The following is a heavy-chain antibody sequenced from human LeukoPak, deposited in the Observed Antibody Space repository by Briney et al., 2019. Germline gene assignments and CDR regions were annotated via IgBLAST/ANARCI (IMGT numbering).Heavy chain of an antibody. D-gene: IGHD6-6*01. J-gene: IGHJ5*02. Sequence: SVKVSCKASGGTFGSYAISWVRQAPGQGLEWMGRIIPIFGIANYAQKFQGRVTITADKSTSTAYMELSSLRSEDTAVYYCARDLEYSSSSNWFDPWGQGTLVTVSS. V-gene: IGHV1-69*04. CDR1: GGTFGSYA. CDR2: IIPIFGIA. CDR3: ARDLEYSSSSNWFDP.